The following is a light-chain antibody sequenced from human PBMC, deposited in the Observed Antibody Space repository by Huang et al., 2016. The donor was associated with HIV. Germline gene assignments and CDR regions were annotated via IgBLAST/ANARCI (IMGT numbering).Light chain of an antibody. CDR2: DAS. CDR1: QRVNPF. CDR3: QQRSDWPLT. V-gene: IGKV3-11*01. Sequence: EIMLTQSPATLSLSPGEKATLSCRASQRVNPFFAWYQQKPGQAPRLLIYDASNRATGIPARFSGSGSGTDFTLTISSLEPEDSAVYYCQQRSDWPLTLGGGTKVEIQ. J-gene: IGKJ4*01.